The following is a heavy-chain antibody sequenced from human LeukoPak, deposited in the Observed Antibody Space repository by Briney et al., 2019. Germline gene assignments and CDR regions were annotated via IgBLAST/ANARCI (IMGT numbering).Heavy chain of an antibody. V-gene: IGHV1-69*13. Sequence: GASVKVSCKASGGTFSSYAISWVLQAPGHGLEWMGGIIPIFGTANYAQKFQGRVTITADESTSTAYMELSSLRSEDTAVYYCARLITSGYGLYFDYWGQGTLVTVSS. CDR3: ARLITSGYGLYFDY. CDR2: IIPIFGTA. J-gene: IGHJ4*02. CDR1: GGTFSSYA. D-gene: IGHD5-12*01.